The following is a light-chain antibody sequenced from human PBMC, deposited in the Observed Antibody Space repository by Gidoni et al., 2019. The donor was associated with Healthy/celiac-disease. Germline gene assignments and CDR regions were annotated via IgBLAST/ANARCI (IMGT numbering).Light chain of an antibody. CDR3: QQYYSTPRT. V-gene: IGKV4-1*01. CDR2: CAS. Sequence: DIVMTQSPDSLAVSLGERATINCKSSQSVLYSANNKYYLPWYQQKPGQPPKLLIYCASPRESGVPDRFSGSGSGTDFTLTISSLQAEYVAVYYCQQYYSTPRTFGQGTKVEIK. CDR1: QSVLYSANNKYY. J-gene: IGKJ1*01.